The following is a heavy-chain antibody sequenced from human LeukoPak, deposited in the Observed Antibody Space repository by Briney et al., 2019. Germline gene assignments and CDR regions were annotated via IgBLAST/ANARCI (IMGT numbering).Heavy chain of an antibody. CDR3: AKDLRVVSYYLDY. Sequence: GGSLRLSCSASGFTFSNYAMSWVRQAPGKGLEWVSSIVGSGRRTYYADSVKGRFTISRDNSKNTLYLQMSRLRAEDTAMYYCAKDLRVVSYYLDYWGEGTLVTVSS. V-gene: IGHV3-23*01. J-gene: IGHJ4*02. D-gene: IGHD2-15*01. CDR1: GFTFSNYA. CDR2: IVGSGRRT.